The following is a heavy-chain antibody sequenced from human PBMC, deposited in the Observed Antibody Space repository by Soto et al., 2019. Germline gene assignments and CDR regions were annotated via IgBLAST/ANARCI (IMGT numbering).Heavy chain of an antibody. CDR2: ISGSGGST. CDR1: GFTFSIYA. CDR3: AKDASYYSLWSGYYPSRNGMDV. Sequence: PGGSLRLSCAASGFTFSIYAMSWVRQAPGKGLEWVSAISGSGGSTYYADSVKGRFTISRDNSKNTLYLQMNSLRAEDTAVYYCAKDASYYSLWSGYYPSRNGMDVWGQGTTVTVSS. J-gene: IGHJ6*02. D-gene: IGHD3-3*01. V-gene: IGHV3-23*01.